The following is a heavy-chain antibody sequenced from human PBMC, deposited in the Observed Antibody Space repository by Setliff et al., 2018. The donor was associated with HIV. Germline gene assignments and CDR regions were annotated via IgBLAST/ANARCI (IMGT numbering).Heavy chain of an antibody. D-gene: IGHD3-10*01. J-gene: IGHJ3*02. V-gene: IGHV1-18*04. Sequence: GASVKVSCKASGYSFTFYGLHWVRQAPGQGLEWMGWVSVYNGNTKYAENFQDRLTLTTDASTGTGFMELRGLRSDDTAVYYCATPGVGAGAFDIWGRGTMVTVPS. CDR3: ATPGVGAGAFDI. CDR2: VSVYNGNT. CDR1: GYSFTFYG.